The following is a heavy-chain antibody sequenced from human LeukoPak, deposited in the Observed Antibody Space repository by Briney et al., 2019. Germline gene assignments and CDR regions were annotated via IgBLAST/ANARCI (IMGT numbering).Heavy chain of an antibody. D-gene: IGHD5-12*01. CDR2: ISSSSSTI. CDR1: GFTFSSYS. Sequence: GGSLRLSCAASGFTFSSYSMNWVRQAPGKGLEWVSYISSSSSTIYYADSVKGRFTISRDNAKNSLYLQMNSLRAEDTAVYYCARPRSATIVDYWGQGTLVTVSS. V-gene: IGHV3-48*01. J-gene: IGHJ4*02. CDR3: ARPRSATIVDY.